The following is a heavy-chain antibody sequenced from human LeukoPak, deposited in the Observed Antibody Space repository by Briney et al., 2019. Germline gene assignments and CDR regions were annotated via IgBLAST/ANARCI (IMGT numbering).Heavy chain of an antibody. Sequence: GGSLRLSCEASGFSFSKYGMSWVRQAPEKGLEWVANIRQDGSETSSVDSVKGRFTISRDNGKNFLYLHIHSLRAEDTAVYYCVRERKRTAFDFWSGYYKGEVGAHCFDYWGQGILVSVSS. V-gene: IGHV3-7*01. D-gene: IGHD3-3*01. CDR3: VRERKRTAFDFWSGYYKGEVGAHCFDY. CDR2: IRQDGSET. J-gene: IGHJ4*02. CDR1: GFSFSKYG.